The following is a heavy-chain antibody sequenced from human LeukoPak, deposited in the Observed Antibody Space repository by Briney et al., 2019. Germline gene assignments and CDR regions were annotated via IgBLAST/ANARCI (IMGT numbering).Heavy chain of an antibody. Sequence: GASVKVSCKASGYTFTGYYMHWVRQAPGQGLEWMGRINPNSGGTNYAQKFQGRVTMTRDTSINTAYMELSRLRSDDTAVYYCARERLRQSGMDVWGQGTTVTVSS. J-gene: IGHJ6*02. CDR2: INPNSGGT. V-gene: IGHV1-2*06. D-gene: IGHD4-17*01. CDR3: ARERLRQSGMDV. CDR1: GYTFTGYY.